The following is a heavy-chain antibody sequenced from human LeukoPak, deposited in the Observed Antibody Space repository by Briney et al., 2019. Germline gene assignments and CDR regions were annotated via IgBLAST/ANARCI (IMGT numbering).Heavy chain of an antibody. V-gene: IGHV1-3*01. J-gene: IGHJ5*02. D-gene: IGHD5-12*01. CDR1: GYTFTSYA. CDR2: INAGNGST. Sequence: ASVKVSCKASGYTFTSYAMHWVRQAPGQRLEWMGWINAGNGSTKYSQKFQGRVTITRDTSASTAYMELSSLRSEDTAVYYCARDWVRFSEGFDPWGQGTLVTVSS. CDR3: ARDWVRFSEGFDP.